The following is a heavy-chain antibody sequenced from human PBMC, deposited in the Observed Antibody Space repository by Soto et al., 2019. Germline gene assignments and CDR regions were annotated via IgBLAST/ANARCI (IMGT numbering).Heavy chain of an antibody. D-gene: IGHD3-22*01. V-gene: IGHV1-2*02. CDR1: GYTFTGYY. CDR3: ARDRYYYDSSGYYSAFDI. CDR2: IDPNSGGT. Sequence: GASVKVSCKASGYTFTGYYMHWVRQAPGQGLEWMGWIDPNSGGTNYAQKFQGRVTMTRDTSISTAYMELSRLRSDDTAVYYCARDRYYYDSSGYYSAFDIWGQGTMVTVSS. J-gene: IGHJ3*02.